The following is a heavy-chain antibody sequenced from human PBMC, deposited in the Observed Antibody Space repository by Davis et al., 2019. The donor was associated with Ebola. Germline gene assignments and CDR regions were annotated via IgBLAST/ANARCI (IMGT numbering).Heavy chain of an antibody. CDR2: IYYSGST. CDR3: ASGITTFTVVGVGWFDP. D-gene: IGHD3-3*01. J-gene: IGHJ5*02. V-gene: IGHV4-31*03. CDR1: GGSISSSSYY. Sequence: SETLSLTCTVSGGSISSSSYYWSWIRQHPGKGLEWIGYIYYSGSTYYNPSLKSRITISLDTSKNQFSLKLTSVTAADTAVYYCASGITTFTVVGVGWFDPWGQGTLVTVSS.